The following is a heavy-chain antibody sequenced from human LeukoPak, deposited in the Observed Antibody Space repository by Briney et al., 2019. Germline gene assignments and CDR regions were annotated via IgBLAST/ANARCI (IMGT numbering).Heavy chain of an antibody. D-gene: IGHD6-13*01. CDR1: GFTFSNYV. Sequence: GGSLRLSCAASGFTFSNYVMNWVRQAPGKGLEWVSGISASGDSTYYADSVKGRFTISKDNSKNTVYLQMSSLRVDDTAVYYCAKAASSSWPSYYYGMDVWGQGTTVTVSS. V-gene: IGHV3-23*01. CDR3: AKAASSSWPSYYYGMDV. CDR2: ISASGDST. J-gene: IGHJ6*02.